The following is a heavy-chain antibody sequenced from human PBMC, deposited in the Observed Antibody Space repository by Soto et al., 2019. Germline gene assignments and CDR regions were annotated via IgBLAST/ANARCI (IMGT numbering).Heavy chain of an antibody. CDR2: IIPLLYTP. D-gene: IGHD3-16*01. Sequence: QVQLVQSGAEVKNPGSSVKVSCKAPGGTFNNYAVNWVRQAPGQGLEWMGGIIPLLYTPAYARKFEDRVTIIAGESTSRAYMDLAGLRSDDTAIYYCAIGHSYGHFDSWGQGTLVTVSS. V-gene: IGHV1-69*01. J-gene: IGHJ4*02. CDR1: GGTFNNYA. CDR3: AIGHSYGHFDS.